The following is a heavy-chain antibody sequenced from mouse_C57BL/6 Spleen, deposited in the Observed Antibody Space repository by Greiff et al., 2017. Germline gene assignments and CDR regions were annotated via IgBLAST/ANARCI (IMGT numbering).Heavy chain of an antibody. Sequence: EVHLVESGGGLVKPGGSLKLSCAASGFTFSSYAMSWVRQTPEKRLEWVATISDGGSYTYYPDNVKGRFTISRDNAKNNLYLQMSHLKSEDTAMYYCARDQGGWLPYDWGQGTTLTVSS. J-gene: IGHJ2*01. CDR3: ARDQGGWLPYD. CDR1: GFTFSSYA. D-gene: IGHD2-3*01. V-gene: IGHV5-4*01. CDR2: ISDGGSYT.